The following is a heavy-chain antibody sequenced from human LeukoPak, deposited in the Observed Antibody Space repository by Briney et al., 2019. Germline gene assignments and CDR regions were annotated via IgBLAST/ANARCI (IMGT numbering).Heavy chain of an antibody. D-gene: IGHD1-7*01. V-gene: IGHV4-30-4*08. Sequence: PSQTLSLTCTVSGGSISSGDYYWSWIRQPPGKGLEWIGYIYYSGSTYYNPSLKSRVTISVDTSKNQFSLKLSSVTAADTAVYYCAREERIRSDNWNYRAFDIWGQGTMVTVSS. CDR1: GGSISSGDYY. J-gene: IGHJ3*02. CDR2: IYYSGST. CDR3: AREERIRSDNWNYRAFDI.